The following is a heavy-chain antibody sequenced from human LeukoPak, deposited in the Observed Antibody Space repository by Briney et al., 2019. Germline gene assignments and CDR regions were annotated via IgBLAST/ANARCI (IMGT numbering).Heavy chain of an antibody. CDR2: ISFDGINQ. J-gene: IGHJ4*02. Sequence: PGGSLRLSCEASGFIFSAYAMHWVRQAPGKGLEWVADISFDGINQYYADSVKGRFTISRDSFQSTLYLQMNSLRPEDTAVYYCAREYGDSDYFDYWGQGTLVTVSS. D-gene: IGHD4-17*01. CDR3: AREYGDSDYFDY. V-gene: IGHV3-30*04. CDR1: GFIFSAYA.